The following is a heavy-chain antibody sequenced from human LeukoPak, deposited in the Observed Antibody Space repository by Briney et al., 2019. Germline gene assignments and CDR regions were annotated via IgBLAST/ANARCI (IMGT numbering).Heavy chain of an antibody. Sequence: PGGSLRLSCAASGFTFSSYWMSWVRQAPGKGLEWVANIKQDGSEKYYVDSVKGRFTFSRDNAKNSLYLQMNSLRAEDTAVYYCARGGYCSGGSCYSPPRGFYYYYMDVWGKGTTVTVSS. CDR3: ARGGYCSGGSCYSPPRGFYYYYMDV. D-gene: IGHD2-15*01. CDR2: IKQDGSEK. CDR1: GFTFSSYW. J-gene: IGHJ6*03. V-gene: IGHV3-7*01.